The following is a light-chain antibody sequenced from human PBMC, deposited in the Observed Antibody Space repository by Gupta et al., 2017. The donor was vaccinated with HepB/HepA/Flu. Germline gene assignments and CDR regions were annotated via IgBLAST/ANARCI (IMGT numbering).Light chain of an antibody. Sequence: DIQMTQTPSSLSASVGDRVTITCQASQDIRKSLNWYQQRPGKAPKILIYDASILASGVPSRFSGSGYGTDFSFTISSRQPEDFATYYCQQDNDIGMYTFGQGTKMDLK. V-gene: IGKV1-33*01. J-gene: IGKJ2*01. CDR3: QQDNDIGMYT. CDR1: QDIRKS. CDR2: DAS.